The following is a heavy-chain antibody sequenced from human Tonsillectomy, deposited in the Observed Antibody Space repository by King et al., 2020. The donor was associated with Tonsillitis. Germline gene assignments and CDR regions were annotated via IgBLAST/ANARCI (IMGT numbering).Heavy chain of an antibody. J-gene: IGHJ4*01. D-gene: IGHD2-2*01. CDR3: ARGAPYYSSSFNYFDF. CDR1: GFTFSSYA. CDR2: ISYDESNK. Sequence: VQLVESGGGLVQPGRSLRLSCAASGFTFSSYATHWVRQTPGKGLEWVALISYDESNKYYADSVKGRFTISRDNSKNTRYLQMNSLRAEDTAVYFCARGAPYYSSSFNYFDFWGLGTLVTVSS. V-gene: IGHV3-30*01.